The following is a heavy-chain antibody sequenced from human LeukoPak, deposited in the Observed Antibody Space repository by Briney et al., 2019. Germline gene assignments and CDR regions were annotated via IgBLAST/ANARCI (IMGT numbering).Heavy chain of an antibody. V-gene: IGHV4-59*01. Sequence: SETLSLTCPVSGGSISSYYWSWIRQPPGEGLEWIGYIYYSGSTNYNPSLNIRVTISVGTSKNHFSLQLRSVAAADTAVYYCARGGALVVPAAMGSYWFDPWGQGTLVTVSS. CDR3: ARGGALVVPAAMGSYWFDP. D-gene: IGHD2-2*01. CDR1: GGSISSYY. J-gene: IGHJ5*02. CDR2: IYYSGST.